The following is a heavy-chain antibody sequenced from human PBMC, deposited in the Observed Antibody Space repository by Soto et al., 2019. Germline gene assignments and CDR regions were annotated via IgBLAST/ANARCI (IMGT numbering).Heavy chain of an antibody. D-gene: IGHD3-3*02. CDR2: IWYDGRNK. CDR1: GFTFSRYG. V-gene: IGHV3-33*01. Sequence: GGSLRLSCAASGFTFSRYGMHWVRQAPGKGLEWVAAIWYDGRNKYYADSVKGRFTISRDNSKNTQYLQMNSLRAEDTAVYYCARDPPMGVVLAFDYWGQGTLVTVSS. CDR3: ARDPPMGVVLAFDY. J-gene: IGHJ4*02.